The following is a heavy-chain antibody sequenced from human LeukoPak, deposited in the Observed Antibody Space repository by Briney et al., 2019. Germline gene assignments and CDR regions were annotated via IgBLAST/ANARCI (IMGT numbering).Heavy chain of an antibody. J-gene: IGHJ4*02. CDR2: ISYDGSNK. Sequence: PGRSLRLSCAASGFTFSSYGMHWVRQAPGKGLEWVAVISYDGSNKYYADSVKGRFTISRDNSKNTLYLQMNSLRAEDTAVYYCAKGPVGYCTNGVCYKGGYYFDYWGQGTLVTVSS. V-gene: IGHV3-30*18. CDR3: AKGPVGYCTNGVCYKGGYYFDY. CDR1: GFTFSSYG. D-gene: IGHD2-8*01.